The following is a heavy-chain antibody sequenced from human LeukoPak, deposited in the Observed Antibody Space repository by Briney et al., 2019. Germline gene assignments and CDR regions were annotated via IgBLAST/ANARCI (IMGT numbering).Heavy chain of an antibody. D-gene: IGHD3-10*01. V-gene: IGHV2-26*01. Sequence: SCPTLVNPTETLTLTCTVSGFSLSNARMGVSWIRQPPGKALEWLAHIFSNDEKSYSTSLKSRLTISKDTSKSQVVLTMTNMEPVDTATYYCARMRYYYGFDPWGQGTLVTVSS. CDR2: IFSNDEK. CDR3: ARMRYYYGFDP. CDR1: GFSLSNARMG. J-gene: IGHJ5*02.